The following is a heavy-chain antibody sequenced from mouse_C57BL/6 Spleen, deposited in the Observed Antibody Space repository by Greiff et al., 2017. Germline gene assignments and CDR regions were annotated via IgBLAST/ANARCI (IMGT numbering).Heavy chain of an antibody. J-gene: IGHJ4*01. V-gene: IGHV1-4*01. Sequence: QVQLQQSGAELARPGASVKMSCKASGYTFTSYTMHWVKQRPGQGLEWIGYINPSSGYTKYNQKFKDKATLTADKSSSTAYMQLSSLTSEDSAVYYCAREGFPYAMDYWGQGTSVTVSS. CDR2: INPSSGYT. CDR3: AREGFPYAMDY. CDR1: GYTFTSYT.